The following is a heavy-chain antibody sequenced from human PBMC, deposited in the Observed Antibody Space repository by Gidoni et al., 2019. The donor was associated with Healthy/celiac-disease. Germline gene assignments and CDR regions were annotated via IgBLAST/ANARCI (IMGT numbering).Heavy chain of an antibody. J-gene: IGHJ6*02. CDR2: MNPNSGNT. Sequence: QVQLVQSGAEVKKPGASVTVSCNASGYTFTSYDLNWVRQATGQVLEWMGWMNPNSGNTGYAQKFQGRVTMTRNTSISTVYMELSSLRSEDTAVYYCARGVTVTTSYGMDVWGQGTTVTVSS. V-gene: IGHV1-8*01. CDR3: ARGVTVTTSYGMDV. CDR1: GYTFTSYD. D-gene: IGHD4-17*01.